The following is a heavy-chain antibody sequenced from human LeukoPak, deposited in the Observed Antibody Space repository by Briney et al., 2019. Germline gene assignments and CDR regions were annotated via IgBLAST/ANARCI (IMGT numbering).Heavy chain of an antibody. V-gene: IGHV4-39*07. CDR2: IYYSGST. CDR1: GGSISSSSYY. J-gene: IGHJ6*03. Sequence: SETLSLTCTVSGGSISSSSYYWGWIRQPPGKGLEWIGSIYYSGSTYYNPSLKSRVTISVDTSKNQFSLKLSSVTPADTAVYYCARRGSYYYYHYMDVWGKGTTVTVSS. CDR3: ARRGSYYYYHYMDV. D-gene: IGHD1-26*01.